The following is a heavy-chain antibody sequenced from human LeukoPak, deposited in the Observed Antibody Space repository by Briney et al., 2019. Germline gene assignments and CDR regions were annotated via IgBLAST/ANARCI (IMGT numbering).Heavy chain of an antibody. D-gene: IGHD3-22*01. J-gene: IGHJ4*02. Sequence: GGSLRLSCAASGFTFSSYAMSWVRQAPGKGLEWVSAISGSGGSTYYADSVKGRFTISRDNAKNSLYLQMNSLRAEDTAVYYCARDPAYYYDSSGYYPYYFDYWGQGTLVTVSS. CDR2: ISGSGGST. CDR1: GFTFSSYA. V-gene: IGHV3-23*01. CDR3: ARDPAYYYDSSGYYPYYFDY.